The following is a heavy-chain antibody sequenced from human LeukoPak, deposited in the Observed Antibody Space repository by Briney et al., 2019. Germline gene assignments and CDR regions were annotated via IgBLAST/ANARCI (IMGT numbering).Heavy chain of an antibody. CDR2: IYHSGST. CDR3: VRGPYGSGISNWFDP. J-gene: IGHJ5*02. Sequence: SGTLSLTCAVSGGSLSSSNWWSWVRRPPGKGLEWVGEIYHSGSTNYKPSLKSRVTISVDKSKNQFSLKLSSVTAADTAVYYCVRGPYGSGISNWFDPWGQGTLVIVSS. CDR1: GGSLSSSNW. D-gene: IGHD3-10*01. V-gene: IGHV4-4*02.